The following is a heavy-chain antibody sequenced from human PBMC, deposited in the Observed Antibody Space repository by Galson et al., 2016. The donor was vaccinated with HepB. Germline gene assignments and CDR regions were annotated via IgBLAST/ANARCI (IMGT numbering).Heavy chain of an antibody. CDR2: ISYDGRKR. J-gene: IGHJ4*02. CDR1: GFTFSSLA. CDR3: ATADDGGDYRLDY. D-gene: IGHD4-17*01. Sequence: SLRLSCATSGFTFSSLALHWVRQAPGKGLEWVTVISYDGRKRYYADSVKGRFSISRDDSKNTLYLEMNSLRPEDTGVYYCATADDGGDYRLDYWGQGTPVTVSS. V-gene: IGHV3-30*04.